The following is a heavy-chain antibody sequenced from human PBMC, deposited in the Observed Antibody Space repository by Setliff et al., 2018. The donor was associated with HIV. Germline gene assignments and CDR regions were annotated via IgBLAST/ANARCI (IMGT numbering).Heavy chain of an antibody. J-gene: IGHJ6*03. V-gene: IGHV4-61*09. Sequence: SETLSLTCSVSSDSISSGSYYWSWIRLPAGKGLEWIGQIHTSGSTSYNPSLKSRVTISVDTSKNQFSLKLSSVTAADTAVYYCARETVVTPAGHYYYMDVWGKGTTVTVSS. CDR2: IHTSGST. CDR3: ARETVVTPAGHYYYMDV. CDR1: SDSISSGSYY. D-gene: IGHD2-21*02.